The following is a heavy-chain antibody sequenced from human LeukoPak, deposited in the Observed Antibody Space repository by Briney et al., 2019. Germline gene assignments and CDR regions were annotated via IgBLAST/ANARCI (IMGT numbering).Heavy chain of an antibody. CDR2: ITGSGGFT. Sequence: GGSLRLSCAASGFPFSTYAMNWVRQAPGKGLEWVSVITGSGGFTQYADSVKGRFTISRDNSKNTLYLQMNSLRAEDTAVYYCARVVGAPHWGQGTLVTVSS. CDR1: GFPFSTYA. D-gene: IGHD1-26*01. V-gene: IGHV3-23*01. J-gene: IGHJ4*02. CDR3: ARVVGAPH.